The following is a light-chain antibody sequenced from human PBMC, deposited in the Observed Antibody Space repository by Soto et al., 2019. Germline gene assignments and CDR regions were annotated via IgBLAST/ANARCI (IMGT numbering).Light chain of an antibody. V-gene: IGKV3-20*01. Sequence: ETVLTQSPGTLSLSLGERATLSCRASQSVTSSHLAWYQQKPGQAPRLLIYGGSSRATGIPDKFSGSGSGTDFTLAISRLEPEDFAVYFCHCQQYGTSSAYTFGQGTKLEIK. CDR1: QSVTSSH. J-gene: IGKJ2*01. CDR3: QQYGTSSAYT. CDR2: GGS.